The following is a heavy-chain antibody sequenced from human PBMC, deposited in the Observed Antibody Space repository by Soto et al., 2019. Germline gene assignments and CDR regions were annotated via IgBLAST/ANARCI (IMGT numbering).Heavy chain of an antibody. CDR3: AREDEQGFDY. V-gene: IGHV4-59*01. CDR1: GGSISSYY. J-gene: IGHJ4*02. Sequence: NPSETLSLTCTVSGGSISSYYWSWIRQPPGKGLEWIGYIYYSGSTNYNPSLKSRVTISVDTSKNQFSLKLSSVTAADTAVYYCAREDEQGFDYWGQGTLVTSPQ. CDR2: IYYSGST. D-gene: IGHD6-13*01.